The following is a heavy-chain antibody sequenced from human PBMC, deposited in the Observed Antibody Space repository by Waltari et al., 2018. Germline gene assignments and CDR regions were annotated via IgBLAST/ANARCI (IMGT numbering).Heavy chain of an antibody. Sequence: QVQLVESGGGVVQPGRSLRLSCAASGFTFSSYGMHWVRQAPGKGLEWVAVIWYDGSNKYYADSVKCRFTISRDNSKNTLYLQMNSLRAEDTAVYYCARDRGSSSWYVFDYWGQGTLVTVSS. V-gene: IGHV3-33*01. D-gene: IGHD6-13*01. CDR3: ARDRGSSSWYVFDY. CDR2: IWYDGSNK. J-gene: IGHJ4*02. CDR1: GFTFSSYG.